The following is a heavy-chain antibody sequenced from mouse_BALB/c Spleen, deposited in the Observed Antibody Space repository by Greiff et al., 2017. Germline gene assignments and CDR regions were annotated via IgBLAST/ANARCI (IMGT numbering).Heavy chain of an antibody. V-gene: IGHV1-15*01. CDR2: IHPGSGGT. J-gene: IGHJ2*01. D-gene: IGHD2-1*01. CDR1: GYTFTDYE. CDR3: NARGPYGNLYFDY. Sequence: VQLQQSGAELVRPGASVKLSCKALGYTFTDYEMHWVKQTPVHGLEWIGAIHPGSGGTAYNQKFKGKATLTADKSSSTAYLQLSSLTSEDTAVYYGNARGPYGNLYFDYWGQGTTLTVSS.